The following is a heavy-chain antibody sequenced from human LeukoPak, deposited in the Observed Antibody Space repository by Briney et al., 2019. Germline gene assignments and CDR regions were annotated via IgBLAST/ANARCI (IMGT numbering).Heavy chain of an antibody. CDR1: GGSFSGYY. V-gene: IGHV4-34*01. D-gene: IGHD2-8*01. CDR2: INHSGST. J-gene: IGHJ6*03. CDR3: ARGRGRYCTNGVCYLEAYYYYYMDV. Sequence: PSETLSLTCSVYGGSFSGYYWSWLRQPPGKGLEWVGEINHSGSTNYNPSLKSRVTISVDTSKNQFSLKLSSVTAADTAVYYCARGRGRYCTNGVCYLEAYYYYYMDVWGKGTTVTVSS.